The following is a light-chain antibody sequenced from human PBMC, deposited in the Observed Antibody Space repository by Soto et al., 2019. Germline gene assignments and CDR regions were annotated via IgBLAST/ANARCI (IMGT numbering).Light chain of an antibody. CDR2: GAS. J-gene: IGKJ5*01. CDR1: QSVRTK. Sequence: EIVMTQSPDPLYVSPGEGATLSCRASQSVRTKLAWYQQKAGHAPRLLIYGASTRATGIPDRFSGSGSGTEFALTISSLQSEDFAVYYCQQYNSWPPFTCGQGTRLEIK. CDR3: QQYNSWPPFT. V-gene: IGKV3-15*01.